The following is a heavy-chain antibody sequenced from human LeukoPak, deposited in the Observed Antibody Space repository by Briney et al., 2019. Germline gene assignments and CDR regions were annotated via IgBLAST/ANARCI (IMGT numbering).Heavy chain of an antibody. CDR1: GYSFTSYW. J-gene: IGHJ4*02. Sequence: GESLKISCKGSGYSFTSYWIGWVRQMPGKGLEWMGIIYPGGSDTRYSPSFQGQVTISADKSISTAYLQWSSLKASDTAMYYCARRYYGGNSVVSYFDYWGQGTLVTVSS. CDR2: IYPGGSDT. V-gene: IGHV5-51*01. D-gene: IGHD4-23*01. CDR3: ARRYYGGNSVVSYFDY.